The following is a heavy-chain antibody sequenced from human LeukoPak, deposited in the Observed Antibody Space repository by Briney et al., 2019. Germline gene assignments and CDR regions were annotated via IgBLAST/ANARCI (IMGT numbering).Heavy chain of an antibody. D-gene: IGHD3-22*01. CDR2: ISGSGGST. J-gene: IGHJ4*02. CDR1: GFTFSSYA. Sequence: GGSLRLSCAASGFTFSSYAMSWVRQAPGEGLEWVSAISGSGGSTYYADSEKGRFTICRDTSKKALYLQMNSMRPEDAAEYYCAKCRLDSCGYYLFDYWGQGTLVTVSS. V-gene: IGHV3-23*01. CDR3: AKCRLDSCGYYLFDY.